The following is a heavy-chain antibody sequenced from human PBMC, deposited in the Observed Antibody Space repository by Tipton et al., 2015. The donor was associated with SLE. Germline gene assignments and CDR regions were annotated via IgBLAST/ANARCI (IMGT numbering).Heavy chain of an antibody. CDR2: INQDGSQK. Sequence: SLRLSCAASGFTFRTHSVHWVRRAPGKGLEWVANINQDGSQKYSVDSVKGRFTISRDNDKNSLYMQMQSLRAEDTAVYYCARLYTSGWDDGFDIWGQGTVVTVSS. D-gene: IGHD6-19*01. V-gene: IGHV3-7*01. J-gene: IGHJ3*02. CDR1: GFTFRTHS. CDR3: ARLYTSGWDDGFDI.